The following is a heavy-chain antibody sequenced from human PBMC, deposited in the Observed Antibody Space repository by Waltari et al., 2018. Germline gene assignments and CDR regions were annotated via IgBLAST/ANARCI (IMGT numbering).Heavy chain of an antibody. J-gene: IGHJ4*02. CDR2: IHPSGST. V-gene: IGHV4-38-2*01. CDR3: ARGQGY. Sequence: QVQLQESGPGLVKPSETLSLTCAVSGYSISTDYYWVWIRQPPGKGLEWIGNIHPSGSTYYNPSLKGRVMISLDTSKNQFSLELSALTADDTAVYYCARGQGYWGQGTLVTVSS. CDR1: GYSISTDYY.